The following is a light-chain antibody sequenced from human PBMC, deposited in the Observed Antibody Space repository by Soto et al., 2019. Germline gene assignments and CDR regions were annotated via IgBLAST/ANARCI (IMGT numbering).Light chain of an antibody. CDR1: QSISGL. V-gene: IGKV1-5*03. CDR2: KAS. CDR3: QQYYSLWT. J-gene: IGKJ1*01. Sequence: DMQMTQSPSTLSASVGDRVTMTCRSSQSISGLLAWYQQKPGKAPKLLSYKASGLESGVPSRFSGSGSGTEFTLTSNGLQPDDFASYYCQQYYSLWTFGQGTKVDIK.